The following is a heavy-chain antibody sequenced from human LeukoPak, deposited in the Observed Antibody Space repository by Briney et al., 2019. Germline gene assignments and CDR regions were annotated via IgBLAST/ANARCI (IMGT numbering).Heavy chain of an antibody. CDR2: INPNSGGT. D-gene: IGHD2-15*01. CDR3: ARASAPRAHRSGGSCQRN. J-gene: IGHJ4*02. V-gene: IGHV1-2*02. CDR1: GYTSTGYY. Sequence: GASVKVSCKASGYTSTGYYMHWVRQAPGQGLEWMGWINPNSGGTNYAQKFQGRVTMTRDTSISTAYMELSRLRSDDTAVYYCARASAPRAHRSGGSCQRNWGQGTLVTVSS.